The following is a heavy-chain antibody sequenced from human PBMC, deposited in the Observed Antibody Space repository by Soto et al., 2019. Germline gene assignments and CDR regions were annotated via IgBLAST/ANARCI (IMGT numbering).Heavy chain of an antibody. J-gene: IGHJ6*02. CDR1: GFTFSSYA. CDR2: ISGSGGST. CDR3: AKDEDVLRYFDWLYYYGMDV. Sequence: GGSLRLSCAASGFTFSSYAMSWVRQAPGKGLEWVSAISGSGGSTYYADSVKGRFTISRDNSKNTLYLQMNSLRAEDTAVYYCAKDEDVLRYFDWLYYYGMDVWGQGTTVTVSS. V-gene: IGHV3-23*01. D-gene: IGHD3-9*01.